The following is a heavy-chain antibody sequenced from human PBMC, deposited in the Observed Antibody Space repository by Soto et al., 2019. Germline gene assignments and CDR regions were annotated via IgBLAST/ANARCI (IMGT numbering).Heavy chain of an antibody. J-gene: IGHJ3*02. CDR2: ISHDGNNK. CDR3: AKGGPDCASTTCYLLVAFDI. Sequence: GGSLRLSCAASGFTFSSYVTHWSRQAPGKGLEWVAVISHDGNNKYYADSVKGRFTISRDNSKNTLYLQMNSLTTEDTAVYYCAKGGPDCASTTCYLLVAFDIWGQGTMLTVSS. CDR1: GFTFSSYV. V-gene: IGHV3-30*18. D-gene: IGHD2-2*01.